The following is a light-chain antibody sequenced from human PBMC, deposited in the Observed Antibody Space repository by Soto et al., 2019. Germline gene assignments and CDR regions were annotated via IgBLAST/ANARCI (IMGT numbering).Light chain of an antibody. CDR2: DAS. J-gene: IGKJ4*01. CDR1: QSVSRY. V-gene: IGKV3-11*01. CDR3: QHRSSWPLT. Sequence: EIVLTQSPAPLSLSPGEGATLSCRASQSVSRYLAWYQQKPGQAPRLLIYDASKRATGIPAKFSGSGSGTDFTLTISSLEPEDFAVYYCQHRSSWPLTFGGGTKVEI.